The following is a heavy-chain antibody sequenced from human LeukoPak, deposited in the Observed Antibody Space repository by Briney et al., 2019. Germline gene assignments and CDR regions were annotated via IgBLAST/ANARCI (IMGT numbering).Heavy chain of an antibody. CDR1: GYTFTGYY. CDR3: AKSSSDAFDI. V-gene: IGHV1-2*06. J-gene: IGHJ3*02. D-gene: IGHD2-2*01. Sequence: ASAKVSCKASGYTFTGYYMHWVRQAPGQGLEWMGRINPNSGGTNYAQKFQGRVTMTRDTSISTAYMELSRLRSEDTAVYYCAKSSSDAFDIWGQGTMVTVSS. CDR2: INPNSGGT.